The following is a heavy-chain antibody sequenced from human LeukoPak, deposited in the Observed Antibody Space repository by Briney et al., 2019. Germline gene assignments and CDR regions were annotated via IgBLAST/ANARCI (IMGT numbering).Heavy chain of an antibody. CDR2: ISGSGGST. J-gene: IGHJ4*02. CDR1: GFTFGDYA. V-gene: IGHV3-23*01. D-gene: IGHD6-19*01. Sequence: HPGGSLRLSCTASGFTFGDYAMSWFRQAPGKGLEWVSAISGSGGSTYYADSVKGRFTISRDNAKNSLYLQMNSLRAGDTAVYYCARDNKQRSVAGSGEGGFDYWGQGTLVTVSS. CDR3: ARDNKQRSVAGSGEGGFDY.